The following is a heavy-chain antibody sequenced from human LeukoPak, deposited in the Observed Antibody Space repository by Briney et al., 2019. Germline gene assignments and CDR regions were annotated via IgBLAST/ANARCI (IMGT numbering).Heavy chain of an antibody. V-gene: IGHV1-8*01. Sequence: ASVKVSCKASGYTSTSYDINWVRQATGQGLEWMGWMNPNSGNTGYAQKFQGRVTMTRNTSISTAYMELSSLRSEDTAVYYCAREDGVIVGASSDNWFDPWGQGTLVTVSS. CDR3: AREDGVIVGASSDNWFDP. D-gene: IGHD1-26*01. CDR2: MNPNSGNT. CDR1: GYTSTSYD. J-gene: IGHJ5*02.